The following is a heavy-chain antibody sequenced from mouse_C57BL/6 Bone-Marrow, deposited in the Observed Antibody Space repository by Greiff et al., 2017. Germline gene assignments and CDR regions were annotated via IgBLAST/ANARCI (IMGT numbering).Heavy chain of an antibody. D-gene: IGHD1-1*01. Sequence: QVQLQQSGAELARPGASVKLSCKASGYTFTSYGISWVKQRPGQGLEWIGEIYPRSGNTYYNEKFKGKATLTADKSSSTAYMELRSLTSEDSAVYFCAREGPYYFYDFWGQGTTPTVSS. CDR3: AREGPYYFYDF. CDR1: GYTFTSYG. J-gene: IGHJ2*01. CDR2: IYPRSGNT. V-gene: IGHV1-81*01.